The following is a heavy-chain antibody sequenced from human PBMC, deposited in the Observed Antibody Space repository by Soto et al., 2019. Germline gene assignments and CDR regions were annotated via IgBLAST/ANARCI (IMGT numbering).Heavy chain of an antibody. CDR3: VTDRLPLASHSPRNNDN. CDR1: GFTFSNAW. D-gene: IGHD2-15*01. Sequence: PGGSLRLSCAASGFTFSNAWMNWVRQAPGQGLEWVGRFKSRSDGGTADYAAPVKGRFTISRDDSKNTLYLQMNSLKNEDTAVYYCVTDRLPLASHSPRNNDNWYQETVVTVSS. V-gene: IGHV3-15*01. J-gene: IGHJ4*02. CDR2: FKSRSDGGTA.